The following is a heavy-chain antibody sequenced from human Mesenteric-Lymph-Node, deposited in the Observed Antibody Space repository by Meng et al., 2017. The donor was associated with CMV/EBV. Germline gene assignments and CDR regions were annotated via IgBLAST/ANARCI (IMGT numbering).Heavy chain of an antibody. V-gene: IGHV4-34*01. J-gene: IGHJ4*02. CDR3: ARGVASNWGEDY. Sequence: SETLSLTCAVYGGSFSGYYWSWIRQPPGKGLEWIGEINHSGSTNYNPSLKSRVTISVDTSKNQFSLKLSSVTAADTAVYYCARGVASNWGEDYWGQGTLVTVSS. CDR1: GGSFSGYY. D-gene: IGHD7-27*01. CDR2: INHSGST.